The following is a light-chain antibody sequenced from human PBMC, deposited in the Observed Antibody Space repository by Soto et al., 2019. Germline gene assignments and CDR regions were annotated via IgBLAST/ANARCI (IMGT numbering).Light chain of an antibody. Sequence: QSALTQPASVSGSPGQSITISCTGASSDVGGYNFVSWYQQHPGKAPKLVIYDVSNRPSGVSNRFSGSKSGNTASLTISGLQAEDEADYYCTSYTSSSLLVFGGGTKLTVL. CDR3: TSYTSSSLLV. CDR2: DVS. V-gene: IGLV2-14*01. J-gene: IGLJ2*01. CDR1: SSDVGGYNF.